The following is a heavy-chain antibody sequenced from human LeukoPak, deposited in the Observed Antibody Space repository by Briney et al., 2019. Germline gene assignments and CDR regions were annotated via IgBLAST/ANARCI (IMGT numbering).Heavy chain of an antibody. CDR1: GFTFSNHF. Sequence: GGSLRISCVASGFTFSNHFMHWVRQAPGKGLEWGAVMSHDGTNAKYADSVKGRFTISRDNSKKTVYLQRKSLRSEDTATYFCAKDKGNRGPIMHGMDVWGQGTTVTVTS. CDR2: MSHDGTNA. D-gene: IGHD3-10*01. CDR3: AKDKGNRGPIMHGMDV. J-gene: IGHJ6*02. V-gene: IGHV3-30-3*01.